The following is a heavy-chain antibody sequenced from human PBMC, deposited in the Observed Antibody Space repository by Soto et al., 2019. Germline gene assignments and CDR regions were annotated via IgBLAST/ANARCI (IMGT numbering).Heavy chain of an antibody. CDR1: GFTFSSYG. Sequence: HPGGSLRLSCAASGFTFSSYGMHWVRQAPGKGLEWVAVIWYDGSNKYYADSVKGRFTISRDNSKNTLYLQMNSLRAEDTAVYYCARDPIRYSSSSDWFDPWGQGTLVTVSS. J-gene: IGHJ5*02. V-gene: IGHV3-33*01. D-gene: IGHD6-6*01. CDR2: IWYDGSNK. CDR3: ARDPIRYSSSSDWFDP.